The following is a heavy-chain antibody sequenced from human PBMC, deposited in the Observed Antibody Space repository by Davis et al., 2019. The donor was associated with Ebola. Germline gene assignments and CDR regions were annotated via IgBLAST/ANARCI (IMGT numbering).Heavy chain of an antibody. CDR2: IYSDGST. J-gene: IGHJ6*04. CDR3: ARESTRYYGMDV. D-gene: IGHD5/OR15-5a*01. V-gene: IGHV3-66*02. CDR1: GFTVSSNY. Sequence: GESLKISCAASGFTVSSNYMSWVRQAPGKGLEWVSVIYSDGSTYYADSVKGRFTISRDNSKNTLYLQMSSLRAEDTAVYYCARESTRYYGMDVWGKGTTVTVSS.